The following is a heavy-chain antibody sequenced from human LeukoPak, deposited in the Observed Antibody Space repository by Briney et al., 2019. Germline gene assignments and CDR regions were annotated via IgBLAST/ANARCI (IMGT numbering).Heavy chain of an antibody. CDR3: ARHVGNRYSGYEDYYMDV. V-gene: IGHV5-51*01. CDR2: IYPGDSDT. J-gene: IGHJ6*03. Sequence: GESLKISCKGSGYSFTSYWIGWVRPLPGKGLEWMGIIYPGDSDTRYSPSFQGQVTISADKSISPAYLQWSSLKASDTAMYYGARHVGNRYSGYEDYYMDVWGKGTTVTVSS. D-gene: IGHD5-12*01. CDR1: GYSFTSYW.